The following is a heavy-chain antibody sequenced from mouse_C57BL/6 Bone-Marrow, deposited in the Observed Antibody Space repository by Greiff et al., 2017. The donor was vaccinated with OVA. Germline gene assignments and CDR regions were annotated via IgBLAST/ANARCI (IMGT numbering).Heavy chain of an antibody. CDR3: ASTGTDYYAMDY. Sequence: QVTLKVSGPGILQSSQTLSLTCSFSGFSLSTSGMGVSWIRQPSGKGLEWLAHIYWDDDKRYNPSLKSRLTISKDTSRNQVFLNITSVDTADTATYYCASTGTDYYAMDYWGQGTSITVSS. D-gene: IGHD4-1*01. J-gene: IGHJ4*01. CDR1: GFSLSTSGMG. V-gene: IGHV8-12*01. CDR2: IYWDDDK.